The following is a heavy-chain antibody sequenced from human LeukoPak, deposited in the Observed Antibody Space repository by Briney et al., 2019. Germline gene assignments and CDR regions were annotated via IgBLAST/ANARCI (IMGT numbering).Heavy chain of an antibody. CDR3: ARVGYYGSGGNWFDP. V-gene: IGHV4-39*07. J-gene: IGHJ5*02. Sequence: SETLSLTCTVSGGSISSSSYYWGWIRQPPGKGLEWIGSIYYSGSTYYNPSLKSRVTISVDTSKNQFSLKLSSVTAADTAVYYCARVGYYGSGGNWFDPWGQGTLVTVSS. CDR1: GGSISSSSYY. CDR2: IYYSGST. D-gene: IGHD3-10*01.